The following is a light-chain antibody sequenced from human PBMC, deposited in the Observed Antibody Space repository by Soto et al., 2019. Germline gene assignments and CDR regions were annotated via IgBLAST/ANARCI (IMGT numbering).Light chain of an antibody. Sequence: DIQMTQSPSTLSGSVGDRVTITCRASQTISSWLAWYQQKPGKAPKLLIYKASTFKSGVPSRCSGSGSGTEFTLTISSLQPDDFATYDGQHYNSYSEAFGQGTKVELK. V-gene: IGKV1-5*03. J-gene: IGKJ1*01. CDR3: QHYNSYSEA. CDR1: QTISSW. CDR2: KAS.